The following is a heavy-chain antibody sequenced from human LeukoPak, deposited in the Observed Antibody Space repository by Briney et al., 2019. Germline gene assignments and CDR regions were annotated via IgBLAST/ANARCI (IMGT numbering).Heavy chain of an antibody. D-gene: IGHD6-6*01. J-gene: IGHJ3*02. V-gene: IGHV3-23*01. Sequence: GGSLRLSCAASGFTFSSYAMSWVRQAPGKGLEWVSAISGSGGSTYYADSEKGRFTISRDNSKNTMYLQMNSLRAEDTAVYYCAKVRREYQLTPFDIWGQGTMVTVSS. CDR2: ISGSGGST. CDR3: AKVRREYQLTPFDI. CDR1: GFTFSSYA.